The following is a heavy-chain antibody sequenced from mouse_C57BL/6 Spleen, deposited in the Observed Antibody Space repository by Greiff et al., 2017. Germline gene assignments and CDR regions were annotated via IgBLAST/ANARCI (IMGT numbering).Heavy chain of an antibody. J-gene: IGHJ4*01. V-gene: IGHV1-18*01. CDR2: INPNNGGT. CDR1: GYTFTDYN. CDR3: ARSPLYVGNAMDY. Sequence: VQLQQSGPELVKPGASVKIPCKACGYTFTDYNMDWVKQSHGKSLEWIGDINPNNGGTIYNQKFKGKATLTVDKSSSTAYMELRSLTSEDTAVYYCARSPLYVGNAMDYWGQGTSVTVSS. D-gene: IGHD1-1*01.